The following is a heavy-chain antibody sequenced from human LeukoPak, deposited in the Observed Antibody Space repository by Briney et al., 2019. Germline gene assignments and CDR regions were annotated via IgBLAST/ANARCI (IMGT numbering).Heavy chain of an antibody. D-gene: IGHD2-8*01. J-gene: IGHJ4*02. CDR3: ARLNDDVTKFDC. CDR1: GFSFSRYW. V-gene: IGHV3-7*01. Sequence: PGRSLRLSCAGSGFSFSRYWMAWVRQAPGEGLEWVASINQDVSRIHYVDSVKGRFTISRDNAKSSLFLQMTSLRLEDTAVYYCARLNDDVTKFDCWGQGTLVNVSS. CDR2: INQDVSRI.